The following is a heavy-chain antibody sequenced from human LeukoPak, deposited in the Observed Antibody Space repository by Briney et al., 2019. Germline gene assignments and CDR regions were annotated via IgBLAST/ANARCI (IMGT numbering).Heavy chain of an antibody. CDR3: ARDSDAVTTFHYYYGMDV. Sequence: GGSLRLSCAASGFTFSSYWMSWVRQAPGKGLEWVANIKQDGSEKYYVDSVKGRFTISRDNAKNSLYLQMNSLRAEDTAVYYCARDSDAVTTFHYYYGMDVWGQGTTVTVSS. D-gene: IGHD4-17*01. V-gene: IGHV3-7*01. CDR2: IKQDGSEK. J-gene: IGHJ6*02. CDR1: GFTFSSYW.